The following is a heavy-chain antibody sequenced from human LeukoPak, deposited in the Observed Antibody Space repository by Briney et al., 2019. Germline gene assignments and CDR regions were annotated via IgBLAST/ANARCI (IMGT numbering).Heavy chain of an antibody. CDR3: ARQRGVDYFYYGMDV. D-gene: IGHD3-3*01. CDR1: GYSLTSYW. CDR2: IYPADFDT. Sequence: GESLKISCKGSGYSLTSYWIGSVRQMPGKGLEWMGIIYPADFDTRYSPSFQGQVTISADKSISTAYLQWSSLKASDTAMYYCARQRGVDYFYYGMDVWGQGTTVTVSS. J-gene: IGHJ6*02. V-gene: IGHV5-51*01.